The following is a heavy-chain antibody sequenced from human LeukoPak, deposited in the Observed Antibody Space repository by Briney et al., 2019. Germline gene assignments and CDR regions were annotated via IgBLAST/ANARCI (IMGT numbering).Heavy chain of an antibody. V-gene: IGHV1-69*13. D-gene: IGHD2-2*01. Sequence: SVKVSCKASGGTFSSYAISWVRQAPGQGLEWMGGIIPVFGTANYAQKFQGRVTITADESTSTAYMELSSLRSEDTAVYYCAKRRYCTSTSCHDFDYWGQGTLVTVSS. CDR2: IIPVFGTA. CDR3: AKRRYCTSTSCHDFDY. J-gene: IGHJ4*02. CDR1: GGTFSSYA.